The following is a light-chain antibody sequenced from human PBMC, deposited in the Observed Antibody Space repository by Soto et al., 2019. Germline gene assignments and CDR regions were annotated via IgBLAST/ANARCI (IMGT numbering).Light chain of an antibody. V-gene: IGLV1-44*01. Sequence: QSALTQPPSASGTPGQTVTISCSISSPNVGTNPVARYQQLPGTAPKLLIYTNSQRPLGVPVRFSGSKSGTSASLAISGLQSEDEGDYYCATWDDNVYVFGTGTKVTV. CDR3: ATWDDNVYV. J-gene: IGLJ1*01. CDR2: TNS. CDR1: SPNVGTNP.